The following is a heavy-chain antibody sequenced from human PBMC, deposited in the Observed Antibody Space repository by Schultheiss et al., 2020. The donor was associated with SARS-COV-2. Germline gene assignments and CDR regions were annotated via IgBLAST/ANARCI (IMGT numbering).Heavy chain of an antibody. CDR1: GDSVSSNSAA. Sequence: SETLSLTCAISGDSVSSNSAAWNWIRQSPSRGLEWLGRTYYRSKWYNDYAVSVKSRITINPDTSKNQFSLQLNSVTAADTAVYYCARVRWELLTGGYYFDYWGQGTLVTVSS. J-gene: IGHJ4*02. V-gene: IGHV6-1*01. CDR2: TYYRSKWYN. D-gene: IGHD1-26*01. CDR3: ARVRWELLTGGYYFDY.